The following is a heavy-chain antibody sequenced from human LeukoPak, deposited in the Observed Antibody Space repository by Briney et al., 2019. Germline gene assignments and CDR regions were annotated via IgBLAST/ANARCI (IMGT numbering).Heavy chain of an antibody. J-gene: IGHJ5*02. CDR1: GFTFSSYA. V-gene: IGHV3-23*01. CDR2: ISDSGGSK. Sequence: GGSLRLSCAASGFTFSSYAMSWVRQAPGKGLEWVSAISDSGGSKYYADFEKGRFTIERENNKKTLYLQMHSLRAEDTAVYYCAKDALGFDPWGQGPLVTVSS. CDR3: AKDALGFDP.